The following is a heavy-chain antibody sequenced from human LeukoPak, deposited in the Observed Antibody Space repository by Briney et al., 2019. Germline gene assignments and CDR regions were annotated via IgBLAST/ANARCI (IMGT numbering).Heavy chain of an antibody. CDR3: ARQRYYYGGNPNWFDP. D-gene: IGHD4-23*01. J-gene: IGHJ5*02. V-gene: IGHV5-51*01. CDR2: IYPGDSDT. CDR1: GYSFTSYW. Sequence: GESLKISCKGSGYSFTSYWIGWVRQMPGKGLEWMGIIYPGDSDTRYSPSFQGQVTISADKSISTAYLQWSSLKASDTAMYYCARQRYYYGGNPNWFDPWGQGTLVTVSS.